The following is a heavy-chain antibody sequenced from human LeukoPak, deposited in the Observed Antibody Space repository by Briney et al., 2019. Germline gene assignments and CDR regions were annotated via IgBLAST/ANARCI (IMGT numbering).Heavy chain of an antibody. Sequence: SETLSLTCAAYGGSFSGYYWSWIRQPPGKGLEWIGEINHSGSTNYNPSLKSRVTISVDTSKNQFSLKLSSVTAADTAVYYCARVPQYYDILTGYYKGRYFDYWGQGTLVAVSS. CDR3: ARVPQYYDILTGYYKGRYFDY. D-gene: IGHD3-9*01. CDR2: INHSGST. J-gene: IGHJ4*02. CDR1: GGSFSGYY. V-gene: IGHV4-34*01.